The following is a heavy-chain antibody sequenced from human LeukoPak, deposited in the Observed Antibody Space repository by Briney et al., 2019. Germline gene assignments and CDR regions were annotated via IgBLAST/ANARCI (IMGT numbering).Heavy chain of an antibody. CDR1: GFTFSGSA. J-gene: IGHJ3*02. D-gene: IGHD4-17*01. V-gene: IGHV3-73*01. CDR2: IRSKTNDYAT. Sequence: GGSLRLSCAVSGFTFSGSAIHWVRQASGRGLEWVGRIRSKTNDYATAYAASVRGRFTVSRDNAKNSLYLQMNSLRAEDTAVYYCARAIYGDYVVDDAFDIWGQGTMVTVSS. CDR3: ARAIYGDYVVDDAFDI.